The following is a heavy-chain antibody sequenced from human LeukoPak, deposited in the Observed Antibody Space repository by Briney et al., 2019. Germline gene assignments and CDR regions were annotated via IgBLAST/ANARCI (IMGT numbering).Heavy chain of an antibody. V-gene: IGHV3-21*01. CDR2: ISSYSTSM. J-gene: IGHJ5*02. Sequence: GGSLRLSCAASGFTFISYSMNWVRQAPGKGLEWVSSISSYSTSMYYADSLKGRFTVSRDNAKNSLYLQMNSLRAEDTAVYYCARYSYGLTNNWFDPWGQGTLVTVSS. CDR1: GFTFISYS. D-gene: IGHD5-18*01. CDR3: ARYSYGLTNNWFDP.